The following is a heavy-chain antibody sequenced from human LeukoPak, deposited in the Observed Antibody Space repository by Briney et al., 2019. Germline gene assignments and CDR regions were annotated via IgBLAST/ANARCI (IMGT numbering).Heavy chain of an antibody. Sequence: SETLSLTCTVSGGSISSSSHYWGWIRQPPGKGLEWIGSMYYSGSTYYNPSLKSRVTISVDTSQSQFSLKLRSVTAADTAVYYCARVSGWNPLQAAHLDYWGQGTLVTVSS. V-gene: IGHV4-39*07. J-gene: IGHJ4*02. CDR1: GGSISSSSHY. CDR2: MYYSGST. CDR3: ARVSGWNPLQAAHLDY. D-gene: IGHD6-19*01.